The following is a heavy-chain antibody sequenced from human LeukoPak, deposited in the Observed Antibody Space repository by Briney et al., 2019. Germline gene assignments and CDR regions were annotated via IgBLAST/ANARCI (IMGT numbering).Heavy chain of an antibody. D-gene: IGHD5-18*01. CDR1: GFIFSSYG. CDR2: ILSDGSKD. J-gene: IGHJ6*03. Sequence: GGSLRLSCAASGFIFSSYGMHWVRQAPGKGLEWVAVILSDGSKDFYADSVKGRFTISRDNSKNTLSLQVSSLRAEDTAIYYCAKGLKTAVGPYKGYHYYMDVWGKGTTVTVSS. V-gene: IGHV3-30*02. CDR3: AKGLKTAVGPYKGYHYYMDV.